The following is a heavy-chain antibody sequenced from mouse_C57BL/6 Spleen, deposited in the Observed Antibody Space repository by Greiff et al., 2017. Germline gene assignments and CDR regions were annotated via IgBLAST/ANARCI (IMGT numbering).Heavy chain of an antibody. CDR2: IDPSDSYT. J-gene: IGHJ4*01. D-gene: IGHD3-2*02. CDR3: ARRDSSGYFYALDY. Sequence: VQLQQPGAELVMPGASVTLSCKASGFTFTSYWMHWVKQRPGQGLEWIGEIDPSDSYTNYNQKFKGKSTLTVDTSSSTSYMQLISLTSEDSSVYYCARRDSSGYFYALDYWGQGTSVTVSS. V-gene: IGHV1-69*01. CDR1: GFTFTSYW.